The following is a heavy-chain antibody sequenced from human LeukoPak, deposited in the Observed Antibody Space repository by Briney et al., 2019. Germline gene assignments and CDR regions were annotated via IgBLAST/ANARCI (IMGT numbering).Heavy chain of an antibody. J-gene: IGHJ6*02. Sequence: ASVKVSCKASGYTFTSYGISWVRQAPGQGLEWMRWISAYNGNTNYAQKLQGRVTMTTDTSTSTAYMELRSLRSDDTAVYYCARDRGYCSSTSCYSYYYYGMDVWGQGTTVTVSS. CDR3: ARDRGYCSSTSCYSYYYYGMDV. D-gene: IGHD2-2*02. V-gene: IGHV1-18*01. CDR2: ISAYNGNT. CDR1: GYTFTSYG.